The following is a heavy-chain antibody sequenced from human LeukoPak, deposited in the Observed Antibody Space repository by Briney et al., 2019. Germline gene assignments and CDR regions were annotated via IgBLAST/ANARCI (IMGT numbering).Heavy chain of an antibody. CDR1: GFAFTNYA. CDR2: ISGTGGST. J-gene: IGHJ4*02. V-gene: IGHV3-23*01. Sequence: GGSLRLSCAASGFAFTNYAMTWVRQAPGEGLEWVSTISGTGGSTYYAPSLKGRLTVSRDNSKNTLYLRLSSLRAGDTAVYYCARDLGYCTNGVCHTRFDYWGQGTLVAVSS. D-gene: IGHD2-8*01. CDR3: ARDLGYCTNGVCHTRFDY.